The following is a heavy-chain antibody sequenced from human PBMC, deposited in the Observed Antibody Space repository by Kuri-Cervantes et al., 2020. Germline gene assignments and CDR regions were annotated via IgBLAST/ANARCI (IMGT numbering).Heavy chain of an antibody. D-gene: IGHD1-1*01. CDR3: ATRAYPDYYMDV. J-gene: IGHJ6*03. V-gene: IGHV4-31*01. CDR1: GGSISSGGYY. CDR2: IYYSGST. Sequence: SETLSLTCTVSGGSISSGGYYWSWILQHPGKGLEWIGYIYYSGSTYYNPSLKSLVTISVDTSKNQFSLKLSSVTAADTAVYYCATRAYPDYYMDVWGKGTTVTVSS.